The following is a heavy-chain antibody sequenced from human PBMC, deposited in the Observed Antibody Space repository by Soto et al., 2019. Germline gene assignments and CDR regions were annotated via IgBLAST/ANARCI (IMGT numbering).Heavy chain of an antibody. CDR3: ARASGRDYYYGMGV. Sequence: QVQLVQSGAEVKKPGASVNISCKASGYTFIGYYMNWVRQAPGQGLEWMGWINPSTGGAHSAQKFQGWVTMTSDRSSSTASVELRRLKPDDSAVYYCARASGRDYYYGMGVWGQGTTVIVSS. CDR2: INPSTGGA. CDR1: GYTFIGYY. J-gene: IGHJ6*02. V-gene: IGHV1-2*04.